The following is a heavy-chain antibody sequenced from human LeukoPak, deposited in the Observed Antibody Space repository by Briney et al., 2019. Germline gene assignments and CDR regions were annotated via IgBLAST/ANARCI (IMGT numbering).Heavy chain of an antibody. CDR3: ARGRGWVDH. D-gene: IGHD3-16*01. J-gene: IGHJ4*02. V-gene: IGHV3-7*01. Sequence: GGSLRLSCAASGFTFTAYAMSWFRQTPEKGLEWVANIHDDGIVTHYVDSVKGRFTISRDNARNLVNLQLNSLRVEDTALYYCARGRGWVDHWGQGTLVTVSS. CDR1: GFTFTAYA. CDR2: IHDDGIVT.